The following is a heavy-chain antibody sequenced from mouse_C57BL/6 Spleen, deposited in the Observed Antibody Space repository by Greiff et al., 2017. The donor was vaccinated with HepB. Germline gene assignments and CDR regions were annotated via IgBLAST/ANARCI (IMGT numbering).Heavy chain of an antibody. J-gene: IGHJ2*01. Sequence: EVMLVESGEGLVKPGGSLKLSCAASGFTFSSYAMSWVRQTPEKRLEWVAYISSGGDYIYYADTVKGRFTISRDNARNTLYLQISSLKSEDTAMYYCTTGRRFYFDYWGQGTTLTVSS. V-gene: IGHV5-9-1*02. D-gene: IGHD3-3*01. CDR1: GFTFSSYA. CDR2: ISSGGDYI. CDR3: TTGRRFYFDY.